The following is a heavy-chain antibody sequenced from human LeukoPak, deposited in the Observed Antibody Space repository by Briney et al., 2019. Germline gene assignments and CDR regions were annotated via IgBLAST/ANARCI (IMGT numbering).Heavy chain of an antibody. CDR3: ARLPHYYDSSGYYLGFFDY. V-gene: IGHV4-59*08. CDR1: GCSISSYY. CDR2: IYYSGST. Sequence: SETLSLTCTVSGCSISSYYWSWIRQPPGKGLEWNGDIYYSGSTTYNPSLKSRVTISVDTSKNQFSLKLSSVTAADTAVYYCARLPHYYDSSGYYLGFFDYWGQGTLVTVSS. J-gene: IGHJ4*02. D-gene: IGHD3-22*01.